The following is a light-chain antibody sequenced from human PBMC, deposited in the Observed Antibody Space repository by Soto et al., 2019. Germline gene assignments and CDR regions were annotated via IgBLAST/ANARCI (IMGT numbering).Light chain of an antibody. CDR1: QSISSK. J-gene: IGKJ1*01. CDR2: AAS. Sequence: DTQVTQSPSTLSRPVGDRVTIPCRASQSISSKLAWYQQKPGKAPKLLIYAASTLESGVPSRFSGSGSGTDFTLTISSLQPEDFATYYCQQYNNSPWTFGQGTKVDIK. V-gene: IGKV1-5*01. CDR3: QQYNNSPWT.